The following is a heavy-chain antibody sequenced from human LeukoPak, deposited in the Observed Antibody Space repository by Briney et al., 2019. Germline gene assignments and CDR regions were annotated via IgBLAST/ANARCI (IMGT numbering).Heavy chain of an antibody. D-gene: IGHD4-17*01. J-gene: IGHJ4*02. Sequence: GGSLRLSCAASGFTFSSYAMSWVRQAPGKGLEWVSGVTGSGGRTYYAESVKGRFTISRDNSKNTLYLQMNSLRAEDTAVYYCAKVFYGDYFSGTDYWGQGTLVAVSP. V-gene: IGHV3-23*01. CDR1: GFTFSSYA. CDR3: AKVFYGDYFSGTDY. CDR2: VTGSGGRT.